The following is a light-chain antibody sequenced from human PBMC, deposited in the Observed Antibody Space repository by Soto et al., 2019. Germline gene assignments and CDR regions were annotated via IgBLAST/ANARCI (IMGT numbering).Light chain of an antibody. J-gene: IGKJ1*01. V-gene: IGKV1-5*01. Sequence: DIQMTQSPPALSASVGDRVTITCPASESVHKWLAWYQQKAGKAPKVLIYDASTLETGVPSRFSGSGSGTEFALTISSLQPNDSATYFCQQYHGSSLTFAQGTKVEI. CDR3: QQYHGSSLT. CDR2: DAS. CDR1: ESVHKW.